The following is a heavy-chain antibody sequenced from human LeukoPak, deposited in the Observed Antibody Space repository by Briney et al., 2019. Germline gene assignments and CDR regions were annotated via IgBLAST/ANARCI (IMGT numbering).Heavy chain of an antibody. V-gene: IGHV1-69*06. Sequence: SVKVSCKASGGTFSSYDISWVRQAPGQGPEWMGGIMPMFGTANYAQKFQGRVTITADKSTSTTYMELSSLRSEDTAVYYCASGRTDIVVVPATLRNYYFDYWGQGTLVTVSS. CDR1: GGTFSSYD. CDR3: ASGRTDIVVVPATLRNYYFDY. D-gene: IGHD2-2*01. J-gene: IGHJ4*02. CDR2: IMPMFGTA.